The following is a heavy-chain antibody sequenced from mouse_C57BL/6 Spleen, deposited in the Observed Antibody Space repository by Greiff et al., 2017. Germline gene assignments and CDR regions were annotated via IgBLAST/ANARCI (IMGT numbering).Heavy chain of an antibody. CDR3: ARRPYYYAMDY. CDR1: GYTFTSYW. Sequence: VQLQQPGAELVMPGASVKLSCKASGYTFTSYWMHWVKQRPGQGLEWIGEIDPSVSYTNYNQKFKGKSTLTVDKSSSTAYMQLSSLTSEDSAVYYCARRPYYYAMDYWGQGTSVTVSS. CDR2: IDPSVSYT. V-gene: IGHV1-69*01. J-gene: IGHJ4*01.